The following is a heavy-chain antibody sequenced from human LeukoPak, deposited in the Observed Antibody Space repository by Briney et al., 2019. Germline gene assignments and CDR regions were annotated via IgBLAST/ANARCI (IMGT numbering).Heavy chain of an antibody. CDR2: IYSGGST. CDR1: GFTVSSNY. Sequence: GSLRLSCAASGFTVSSNYMSWVRQAPGKGLEWVSVIYSGGSTYYADSVKGRFTISRDNSKNTLYLQMNSLRAEDTAVYYCARDSIAAAGPYYFDYWGQGTLVTVSS. J-gene: IGHJ4*02. D-gene: IGHD6-13*01. V-gene: IGHV3-66*01. CDR3: ARDSIAAAGPYYFDY.